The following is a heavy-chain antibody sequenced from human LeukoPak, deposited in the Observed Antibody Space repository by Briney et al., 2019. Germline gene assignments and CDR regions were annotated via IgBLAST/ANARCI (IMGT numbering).Heavy chain of an antibody. Sequence: SQTLSLTCAVSGGTIGSGGFSWSWIRQPPGQGLEWIGYIYYSGSTYYNPSLKSRVTISEDRSRNQFSLKLTSVTAADTAVYYCAAQTSGWYVAFDYWGQGTLVTVSS. CDR3: AAQTSGWYVAFDY. V-gene: IGHV4-30-2*01. CDR2: IYYSGST. D-gene: IGHD6-19*01. J-gene: IGHJ4*02. CDR1: GGTIGSGGFS.